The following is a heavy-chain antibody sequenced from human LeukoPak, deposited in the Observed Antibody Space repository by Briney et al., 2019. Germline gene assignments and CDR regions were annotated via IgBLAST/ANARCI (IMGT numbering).Heavy chain of an antibody. D-gene: IGHD2-21*02. CDR1: GFTFSSYW. J-gene: IGHJ6*02. V-gene: IGHV3-74*01. CDR2: INSDGSST. Sequence: GSLRLSCAASGFTFSSYWMHWVRQAPGKGLVWVSRINSDGSSTSYADSVKGRFTISRDNAKNPLYLQMNSLRAEDTAVYYCARDMTRYYYYGMDVWGQGTTVTVSS. CDR3: ARDMTRYYYYGMDV.